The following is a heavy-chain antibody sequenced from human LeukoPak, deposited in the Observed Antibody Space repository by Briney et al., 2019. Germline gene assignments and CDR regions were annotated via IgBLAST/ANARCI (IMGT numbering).Heavy chain of an antibody. Sequence: SETLSLTCAVYGGSFSGYYWSWIRQPPGKGLEWIGEINHSGSTNYNPSLKSRVTISVDTSKNQFSLKLSSVTAADTAVYYCARVGFSYYYGSGSYHPYYYMDVWGKGTTVTVSS. CDR2: INHSGST. J-gene: IGHJ6*03. CDR1: GGSFSGYY. V-gene: IGHV4-34*01. CDR3: ARVGFSYYYGSGSYHPYYYMDV. D-gene: IGHD3-10*01.